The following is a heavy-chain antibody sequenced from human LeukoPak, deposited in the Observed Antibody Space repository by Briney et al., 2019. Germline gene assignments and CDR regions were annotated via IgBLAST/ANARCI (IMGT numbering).Heavy chain of an antibody. D-gene: IGHD5-12*01. V-gene: IGHV4-59*01. CDR2: IYYNGST. CDR1: GGSISSYY. Sequence: SETLSLTCTVSGGSISSYYWSWIRQPPGKGLEWIGYIYYNGSTNYNPSLKSRVTISVDTSKNQFSLKLRSVTAADTAVYYCARSPGEWLPWNWGQGTLVTVSS. J-gene: IGHJ4*02. CDR3: ARSPGEWLPWN.